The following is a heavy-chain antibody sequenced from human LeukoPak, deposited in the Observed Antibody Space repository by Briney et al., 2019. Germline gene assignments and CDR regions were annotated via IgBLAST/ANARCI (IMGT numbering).Heavy chain of an antibody. J-gene: IGHJ5*02. CDR3: ARGPIIVVVPSPYNWFDP. CDR1: GYTSTGYY. D-gene: IGHD2-2*01. CDR2: INPNSGGT. V-gene: IGHV1-2*02. Sequence: ASVKVSCKASGYTSTGYYMHWVRQAPGQGLEWIGWINPNSGGTNYAQKFQGRVTMTRDTSISTAYMELSRLRSDDTAVYYCARGPIIVVVPSPYNWFDPWGQGTLVTVSS.